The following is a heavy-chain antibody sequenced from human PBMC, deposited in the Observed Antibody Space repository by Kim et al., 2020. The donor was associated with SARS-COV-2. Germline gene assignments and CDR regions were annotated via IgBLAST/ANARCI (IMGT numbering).Heavy chain of an antibody. CDR3: ARWATIFGAPSPAN. Sequence: ASVKVSCKASGYTFTSYAMNWVRQAPGQGLEWMGWINTNTGNPTYAQGFTGRFVFSLDTSVSTAYLLISSLKAEDTAVYYCARWATIFGAPSPANWGQGTLVTVSS. CDR1: GYTFTSYA. D-gene: IGHD3-3*01. CDR2: INTNTGNP. V-gene: IGHV7-4-1*02. J-gene: IGHJ4*02.